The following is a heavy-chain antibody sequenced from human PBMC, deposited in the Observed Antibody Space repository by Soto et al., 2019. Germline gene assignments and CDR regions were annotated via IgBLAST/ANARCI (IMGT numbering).Heavy chain of an antibody. CDR1: GFTSSSYA. CDR2: ITGSGGRT. V-gene: IGHV3-23*01. Sequence: EVPLLESGGALVHPGGSLRLSCVASGFTSSSYAMSWVRQAPGTGLEWVSGITGSGGRTYYADSVKGRFTISRDNSKNTVYLQMNSLRAEDTAIYYCAKESAMVTTGWFDPWGQGTLVTVS. J-gene: IGHJ5*02. CDR3: AKESAMVTTGWFDP. D-gene: IGHD4-17*01.